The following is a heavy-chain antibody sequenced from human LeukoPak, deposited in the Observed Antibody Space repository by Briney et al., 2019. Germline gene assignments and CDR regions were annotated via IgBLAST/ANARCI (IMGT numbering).Heavy chain of an antibody. Sequence: GGSLRLSCAASGFTFSSYAMSWVRQAPGKGLEWVSAISGSGGSTYYADSVKGRFTISRDNSKNTLYLQMNSLRAEDTAVYYCAKGGRLLMVNWFDPWAREPWSPSPQ. CDR2: ISGSGGST. D-gene: IGHD2-8*01. V-gene: IGHV3-23*01. CDR3: AKGGRLLMVNWFDP. CDR1: GFTFSSYA. J-gene: IGHJ5*02.